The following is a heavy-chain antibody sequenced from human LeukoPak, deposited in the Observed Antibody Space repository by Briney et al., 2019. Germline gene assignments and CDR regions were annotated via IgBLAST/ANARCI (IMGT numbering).Heavy chain of an antibody. V-gene: IGHV3-48*03. CDR1: GFTFSGFE. CDR3: ARGHSMDV. Sequence: PGGSLRLSCVASGFTFSGFEMNWVCQAPGKGLEWLSYISTSGSSIYYADSVKGRFTISRDNAKNSLYLQMNSLRAEDTAVYYCARGHSMDVWGRGTTVTVSS. J-gene: IGHJ6*02. CDR2: ISTSGSSI.